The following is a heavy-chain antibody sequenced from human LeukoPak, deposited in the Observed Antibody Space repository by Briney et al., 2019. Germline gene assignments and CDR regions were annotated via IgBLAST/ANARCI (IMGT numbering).Heavy chain of an antibody. V-gene: IGHV1-3*01. J-gene: IGHJ4*02. CDR1: GYTFTSYA. CDR3: ARVIRGGPFIWFGELSPPIDY. Sequence: ASVKVSCKASGYTFTSYAMHWVRQAPGQRLEWMGWINAGNGNTKYSQKFQGRVTITRDTSASTAYMELSSLRSEDTAVYYCARVIRGGPFIWFGELSPPIDYWGQGTLVTVSS. CDR2: INAGNGNT. D-gene: IGHD3-10*01.